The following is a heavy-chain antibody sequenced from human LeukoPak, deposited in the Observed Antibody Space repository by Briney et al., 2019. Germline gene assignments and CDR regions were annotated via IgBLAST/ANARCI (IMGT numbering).Heavy chain of an antibody. CDR2: IYYSGST. Sequence: SETLSLTCTVSGGSISSSSYYWGWIRQPPGKGLEWIGSIYYSGSTYYNPSLKSRVTISVDTSKNQFSLQLNSVTPEDTAVYYCARDPRIAAATHFDYWGQGTLVTVSS. J-gene: IGHJ4*02. V-gene: IGHV4-39*02. CDR3: ARDPRIAAATHFDY. D-gene: IGHD6-13*01. CDR1: GGSISSSSYY.